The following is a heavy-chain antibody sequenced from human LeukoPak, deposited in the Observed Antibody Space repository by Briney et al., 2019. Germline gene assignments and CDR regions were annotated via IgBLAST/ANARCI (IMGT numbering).Heavy chain of an antibody. CDR3: ARGTPVTTLPHFYYYMDV. J-gene: IGHJ6*03. CDR1: GGSISSYY. CDR2: IYYSGST. V-gene: IGHV4-59*01. D-gene: IGHD4-17*01. Sequence: SETLSLTCTVSGGSISSYYWSWIRQPPGKGLEWIGYIYYSGSTNYNPSLKSRVTISVDTSKNQFSLKLSSVTAADTAVYYCARGTPVTTLPHFYYYMDVWGKGTSVTVSS.